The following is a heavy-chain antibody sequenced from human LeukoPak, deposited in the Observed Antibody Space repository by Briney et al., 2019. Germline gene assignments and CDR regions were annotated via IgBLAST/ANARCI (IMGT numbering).Heavy chain of an antibody. CDR3: VRSSHHDSSGYYWYFDL. V-gene: IGHV3-7*02. D-gene: IGHD3-22*01. CDR2: IKQDGSDK. Sequence: GGSLRLSCAASGFXFSSYWMSWVRQAPGKGLEWMADIKQDGSDKYYVDSVKGRFTISRDNAKNSLYLQMSSLRADDTAVYFCVRSSHHDSSGYYWYFDLWGSGTLVTVSS. J-gene: IGHJ2*01. CDR1: GFXFSSYW.